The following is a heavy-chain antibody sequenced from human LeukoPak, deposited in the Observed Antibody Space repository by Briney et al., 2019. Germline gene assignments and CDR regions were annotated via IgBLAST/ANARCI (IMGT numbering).Heavy chain of an antibody. J-gene: IGHJ5*02. CDR3: ARVRDTAMVRFWFDP. V-gene: IGHV1-18*01. Sequence: WASVKVSCKASGYTFTSYGISWVRQAPGQGLEWMGWISAYDGNTNYAQKLQGRVTMTTDTSTSTAYMELRSLRSDDTAVYYCARVRDTAMVRFWFDPWGQGTLVTVSS. D-gene: IGHD5-18*01. CDR1: GYTFTSYG. CDR2: ISAYDGNT.